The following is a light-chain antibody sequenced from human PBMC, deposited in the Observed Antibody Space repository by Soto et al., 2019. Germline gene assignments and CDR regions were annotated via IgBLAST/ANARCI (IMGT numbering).Light chain of an antibody. CDR2: ANT. Sequence: QSALTQPPSVSGAPGQRVTISCTGSGSKIGAGYDVYWYQQLPGTAPKLLIYANTDRPSGIPDRFSGSKSGTSASLVITGLQAEDEADYYCQSYDNRLTGSFVFGTGTKVTVL. V-gene: IGLV1-40*01. CDR1: GSKIGAGYD. CDR3: QSYDNRLTGSFV. J-gene: IGLJ1*01.